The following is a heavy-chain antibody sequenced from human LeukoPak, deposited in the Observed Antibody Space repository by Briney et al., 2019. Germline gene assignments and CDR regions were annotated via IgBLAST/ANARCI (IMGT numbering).Heavy chain of an antibody. CDR2: INHSGST. D-gene: IGHD1-1*01. V-gene: IGHV4-34*01. Sequence: ETLSLTCAVYGGSFSGYYWSWIRQPPGKGLEWIGEINHSGSTNYNPSLKSRVTISVDTSKNQFSLKLSSVTAADTAVYYCARGQNEIFDYWGQGTLVTVSS. J-gene: IGHJ4*02. CDR3: ARGQNEIFDY. CDR1: GGSFSGYY.